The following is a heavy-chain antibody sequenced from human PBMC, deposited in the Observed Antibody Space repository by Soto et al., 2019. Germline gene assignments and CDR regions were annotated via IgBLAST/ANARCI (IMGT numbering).Heavy chain of an antibody. CDR1: GGTFSSYA. CDR2: IIPIFGTA. D-gene: IGHD4-17*01. J-gene: IGHJ2*01. Sequence: QVQLVQSGAEVKKPGSSVKVSCKASGGTFSSYAISWVRQAPGQELEWMGGIIPIFGTANYAQKCQSRVTITADESTSTAYRELSSLRSENAAVYYCARGRGDYSYWYFDLWGRGTLVTVST. V-gene: IGHV1-69*01. CDR3: ARGRGDYSYWYFDL.